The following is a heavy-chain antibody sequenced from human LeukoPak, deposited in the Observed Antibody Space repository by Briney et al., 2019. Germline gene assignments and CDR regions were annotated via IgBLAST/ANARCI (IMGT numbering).Heavy chain of an antibody. J-gene: IGHJ4*02. Sequence: SETLSLTCAVYGGSFSGYYWSWIRQPPGKGLEWIGEINHSGSTNYNPSLKSRVTISVDTSKNQFSLKLSSVTAADTAVYYCAREGQGKYYYGSGTGIDYWGQGTLATVSS. CDR1: GGSFSGYY. D-gene: IGHD3-10*01. V-gene: IGHV4-34*01. CDR2: INHSGST. CDR3: AREGQGKYYYGSGTGIDY.